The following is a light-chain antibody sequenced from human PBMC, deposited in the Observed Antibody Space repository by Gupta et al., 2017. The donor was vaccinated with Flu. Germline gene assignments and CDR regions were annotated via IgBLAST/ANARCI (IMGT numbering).Light chain of an antibody. CDR2: EVS. CDR3: NAYTNTGIRV. V-gene: IGLV2-14*01. J-gene: IGLJ3*02. Sequence: NNVVGANNFVSWYQQHPGKAPKVIIYEVSNRPFGVSSRFSASKSGNTASLTISGLQAADEADYYCNAYTNTGIRVFGGGTKLTVL. CDR1: NNVVGANNF.